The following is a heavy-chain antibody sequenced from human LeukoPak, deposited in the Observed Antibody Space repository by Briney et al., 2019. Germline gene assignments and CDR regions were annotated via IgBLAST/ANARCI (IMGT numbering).Heavy chain of an antibody. Sequence: GGSLRLSCAASGFTLSSYWMSWVRQAPGKGLEWVANIKKDGSEKYYVDSVKGRFTISRDNAKTSLYLQMNSLRAEDTAVYYCARHLSGITGYTYGRGIDYWGQGTLVTVSS. CDR2: IKKDGSEK. D-gene: IGHD5-18*01. J-gene: IGHJ4*02. CDR3: ARHLSGITGYTYGRGIDY. CDR1: GFTLSSYW. V-gene: IGHV3-7*01.